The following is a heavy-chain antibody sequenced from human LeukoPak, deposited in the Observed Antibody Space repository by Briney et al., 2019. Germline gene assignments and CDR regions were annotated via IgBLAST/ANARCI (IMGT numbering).Heavy chain of an antibody. CDR3: GRDPNGDYVGAFEF. J-gene: IGHJ3*01. V-gene: IGHV3-23*01. CDR1: GFTFSRYG. Sequence: PGGSLRLSCVGSGFTFSRYGLIWVRQAPGKGLEWVSGIHGNGETTYYGDSVKGRFTISRDNSKSTLYLQMNSLRVEATAEYFCGRDPNGDYVGAFEFWGQGTKVAVSS. D-gene: IGHD3-16*01. CDR2: IHGNGETT.